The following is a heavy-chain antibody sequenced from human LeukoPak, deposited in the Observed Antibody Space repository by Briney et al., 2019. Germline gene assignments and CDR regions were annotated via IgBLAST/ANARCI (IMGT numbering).Heavy chain of an antibody. V-gene: IGHV3-74*01. D-gene: IGHD3-16*01. Sequence: PGGSLRLSCAASSFSLSSCWMHWVRQAPGKGLLWVSHINSDGSRTDYADSVKGRFTISRDNAKNTLYLQMNSLRAEDTAVYYCARGNPLGHFWGQGTLVTVSS. CDR3: ARGNPLGHF. CDR2: INSDGSRT. J-gene: IGHJ4*02. CDR1: SFSLSSCW.